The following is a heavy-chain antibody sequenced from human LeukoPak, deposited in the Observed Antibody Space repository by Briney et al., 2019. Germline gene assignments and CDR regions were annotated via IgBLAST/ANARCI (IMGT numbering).Heavy chain of an antibody. CDR1: GFTFSGYW. CDR3: ARLPRGGSYLDY. V-gene: IGHV3-7*02. J-gene: IGHJ4*02. CDR2: IKPDGSEK. D-gene: IGHD1-26*01. Sequence: PGGSLRLSCAASGFTFSGYWMSWVRQAPGKGLEWVANIKPDGSEKYYVDSVKGRFTISRDNPKNTLSLQMNSLRAEDTAVYYCARLPRGGSYLDYWGQGTLVTVSS.